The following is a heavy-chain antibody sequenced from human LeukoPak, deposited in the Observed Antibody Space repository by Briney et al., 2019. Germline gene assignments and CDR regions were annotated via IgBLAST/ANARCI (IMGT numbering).Heavy chain of an antibody. V-gene: IGHV3-33*01. D-gene: IGHD1-26*01. CDR1: GFTFSSYG. Sequence: PGGSLRLPCAASGFTFSSYGMHWVRQAPGKGLEWVAVIWSDASNTYYVDSVKGRFTISRDNSKNTLYLQMNSLRAEDTAVYYCARKGEWGLVGATTNFVDYWGQGTLVTVSS. CDR3: ARKGEWGLVGATTNFVDY. CDR2: IWSDASNT. J-gene: IGHJ4*02.